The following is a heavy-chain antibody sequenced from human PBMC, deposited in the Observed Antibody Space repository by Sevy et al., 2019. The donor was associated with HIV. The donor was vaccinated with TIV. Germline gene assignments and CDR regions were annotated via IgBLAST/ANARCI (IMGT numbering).Heavy chain of an antibody. J-gene: IGHJ3*01. CDR3: AREPDPVPGVAFDV. CDR1: GSSFGIHW. Sequence: GGSLRLSCVASGSSFGIHWMSWVRQAPGKGLEWVAKINQDGGPKYYVDSVKGRFTIYRDNAKSSLYLQMNSLRVEDTALYYCAREPDPVPGVAFDVWGQGTMVTVSS. V-gene: IGHV3-7*01. CDR2: INQDGGPK.